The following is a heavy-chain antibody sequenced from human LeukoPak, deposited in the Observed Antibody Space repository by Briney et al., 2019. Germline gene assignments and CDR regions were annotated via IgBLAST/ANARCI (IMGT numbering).Heavy chain of an antibody. CDR1: GGSFSGYY. J-gene: IGHJ4*02. CDR2: INHSGST. Sequence: SETLSLTCAVYGGSFSGYYWSWIRQPPGKGLEWIGEINHSGSTNYNPSLKSRVTIPVDTSKNQFSLKLSSVTAADTAVYYCARRTVPGSSSSEDYWGQGTLVTVSS. CDR3: ARRTVPGSSSSEDY. D-gene: IGHD6-6*01. V-gene: IGHV4-34*01.